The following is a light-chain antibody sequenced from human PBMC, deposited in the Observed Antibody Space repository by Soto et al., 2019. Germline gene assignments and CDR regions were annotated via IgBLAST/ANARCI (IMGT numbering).Light chain of an antibody. CDR2: GAF. V-gene: IGKV3-15*01. J-gene: IGKJ4*01. Sequence: EIVMTQSPATLSVSPGERATLSCRASQSVSSNLAWYQQKPGQAPRLLIYGAFTRATGIPARFSGSGSGTEFTLTISSLQSEDXAVYXCXQXXNWPPLTFGGGTKVEIK. CDR3: XQXXNWPPLT. CDR1: QSVSSN.